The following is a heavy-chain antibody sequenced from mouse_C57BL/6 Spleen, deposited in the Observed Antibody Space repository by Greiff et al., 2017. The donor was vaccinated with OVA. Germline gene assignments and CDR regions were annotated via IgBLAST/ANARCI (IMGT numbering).Heavy chain of an antibody. CDR3: AKLRYYAMDY. V-gene: IGHV2-5*01. Sequence: QLTESGPGLAQPSQSLSITCTVSGFSLTSYGVHWVRQSPGKGLEWLGVIWRGGSTDYNAAFMSRLSITKDNSKSQVFFKMNSLQADDTAIYYCAKLRYYAMDYWGQGTSVTVSS. CDR1: GFSLTSYG. CDR2: IWRGGST. J-gene: IGHJ4*01.